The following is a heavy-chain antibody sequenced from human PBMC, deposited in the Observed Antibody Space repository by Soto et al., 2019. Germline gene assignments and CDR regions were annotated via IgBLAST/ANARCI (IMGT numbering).Heavy chain of an antibody. V-gene: IGHV1-69*04. D-gene: IGHD3-22*01. J-gene: IGHJ4*02. CDR1: GGTFSSYT. Sequence: SVKGSCKGSGGTFSSYTISWGRQAPGQGLEWMGRIIPILGIANYAQKFQGRVTITADKSTSTAYMELSSLRSEDTAVYYCARENVPYDGIGYKPPFWDYRGQGTLVTVTS. CDR2: IIPILGIA. CDR3: ARENVPYDGIGYKPPFWDY.